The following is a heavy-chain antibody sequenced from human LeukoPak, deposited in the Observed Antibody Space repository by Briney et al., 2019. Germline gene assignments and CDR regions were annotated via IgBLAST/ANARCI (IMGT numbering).Heavy chain of an antibody. CDR1: GGSISSNTYY. V-gene: IGHV4-39*07. CDR2: IHYSGSA. J-gene: IGHJ4*02. CDR3: ARGGNWALDY. Sequence: PSETLSLTCAVSGGSISSNTYYWGWIRQPPGKGLEWIGSIHYSGSAYNNPSLKSRVTISVDRSKNQFSLKLSSVTAADTAVYYCARGGNWALDYWGQGTLVTVSS. D-gene: IGHD7-27*01.